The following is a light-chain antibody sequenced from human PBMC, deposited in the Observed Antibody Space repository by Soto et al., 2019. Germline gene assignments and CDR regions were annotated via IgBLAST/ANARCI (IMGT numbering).Light chain of an antibody. V-gene: IGKV3-20*01. CDR3: QQYGSSPRT. CDR2: GAS. J-gene: IGKJ1*01. CDR1: QSVRSDY. Sequence: EIVLTQSPGTLSLSPGERATLSCRASQSVRSDYLAWYQQKPGQAPRLHIYGASTRATRIPDRFTGSGSGTDFTLTISRLEPEDFAVYYCQQYGSSPRTFGQGTKVEIK.